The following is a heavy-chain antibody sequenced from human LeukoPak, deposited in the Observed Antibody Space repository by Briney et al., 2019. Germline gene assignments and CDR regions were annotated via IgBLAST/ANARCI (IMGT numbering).Heavy chain of an antibody. V-gene: IGHV4-4*02. D-gene: IGHD3-22*01. CDR3: ARASRITMIVVVMRLGAFDI. CDR1: GGSISSSNW. Sequence: PSGTLSLTCAVSGGSISSSNWWSWVRQPPGKGLEWIGEIYHSGSTNYNPSLKSRVTISVDKSKNQFSLKLSSVTAADTAVYYCARASRITMIVVVMRLGAFDIWGQGTMVTVSS. J-gene: IGHJ3*02. CDR2: IYHSGST.